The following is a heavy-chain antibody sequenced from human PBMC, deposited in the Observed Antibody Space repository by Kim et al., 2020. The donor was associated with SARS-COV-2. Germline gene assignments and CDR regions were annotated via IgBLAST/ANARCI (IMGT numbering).Heavy chain of an antibody. CDR3: VRHVEYSGYLTTFDY. D-gene: IGHD5-12*01. CDR1: GGSISSYY. V-gene: IGHV4-59*08. J-gene: IGHJ4*02. CDR2: IYYSGST. Sequence: SETLSLTCTVSGGSISSYYWSWIRQPPGKGLEWIGYIYYSGSTNYNPSLKSRVTISVDTSKNQFSLKLSSVTAADTAVYYCVRHVEYSGYLTTFDYWGQGTLVTVSS.